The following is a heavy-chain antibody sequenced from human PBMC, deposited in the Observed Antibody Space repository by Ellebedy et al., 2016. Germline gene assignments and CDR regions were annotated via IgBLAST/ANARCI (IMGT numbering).Heavy chain of an antibody. CDR2: IDSSSTYI. Sequence: GGSLRLXCAASGFTFSSYSMNWVRQAPGKGLEWVSSIDSSSTYIFYADSVKGRFTISRDNAKNSLYLQMNSLRAEDTAVYYCARGDYGDYVKELFFDIWGQGTMVTVSS. CDR1: GFTFSSYS. CDR3: ARGDYGDYVKELFFDI. V-gene: IGHV3-21*01. D-gene: IGHD4-17*01. J-gene: IGHJ3*02.